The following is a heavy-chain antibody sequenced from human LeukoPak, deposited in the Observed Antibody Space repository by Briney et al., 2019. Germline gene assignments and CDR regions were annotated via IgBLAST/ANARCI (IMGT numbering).Heavy chain of an antibody. CDR3: AKGGDVLLWFRESYFVY. CDR2: ISGSGGST. V-gene: IGHV3-23*01. CDR1: GFTFSIYA. D-gene: IGHD3-10*01. Sequence: PGGSLRLSCAASGFTFSIYAMSWVRQAPGKGLEWVSAISGSGGSTYYADSVKGRFTISRDNSKNTLYLQMNSLRAEDTAVYYCAKGGDVLLWFRESYFVYWGQGTLVTVSS. J-gene: IGHJ4*02.